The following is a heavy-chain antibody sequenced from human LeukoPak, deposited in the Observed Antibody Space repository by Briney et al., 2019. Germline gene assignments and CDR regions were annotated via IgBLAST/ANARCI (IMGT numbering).Heavy chain of an antibody. J-gene: IGHJ4*02. CDR3: AKGSARRWFWYFDY. V-gene: IGHV3-23*01. D-gene: IGHD4-23*01. CDR1: GFTFSSYG. Sequence: GGTLRLSCAASGFTFSSYGMSWVRQAPGKGLEWVSVISGSGGSTSYADSVKGRFTISRDNSKNMLYLQMNSLRAGDTAVYYCAKGSARRWFWYFDYWGQGTLVTVSS. CDR2: ISGSGGST.